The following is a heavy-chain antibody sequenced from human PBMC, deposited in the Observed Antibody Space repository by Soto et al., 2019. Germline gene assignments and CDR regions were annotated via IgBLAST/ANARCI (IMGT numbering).Heavy chain of an antibody. Sequence: GGSLRLSCAASGFTFSSYAMSWVRQAPGKGLEWVSAISGSGGSTYYADSVKGRFTISRDNSKNTLYLQMNSLRAEDTAVYYCAKRIVVVPAAMPGAFDIWGQGTMVTVSS. D-gene: IGHD2-2*01. V-gene: IGHV3-23*01. CDR2: ISGSGGST. J-gene: IGHJ3*02. CDR3: AKRIVVVPAAMPGAFDI. CDR1: GFTFSSYA.